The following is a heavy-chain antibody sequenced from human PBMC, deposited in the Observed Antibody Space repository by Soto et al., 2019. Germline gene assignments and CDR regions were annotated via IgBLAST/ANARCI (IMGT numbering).Heavy chain of an antibody. Sequence: PFLMHSLSYTVSDGNIRNLDDCWSWNRKHPGKGLEWIGYIYYSGSTYYNPSLKSRVTISVDTSKNQFSLKLSSVTAADTAVYYCARWWSGSRQGFDLWGQGTLVTVSS. CDR2: IYYSGST. CDR1: DGNIRNLDDC. CDR3: ARWWSGSRQGFDL. J-gene: IGHJ5*02. D-gene: IGHD3-3*01. V-gene: IGHV4-31*03.